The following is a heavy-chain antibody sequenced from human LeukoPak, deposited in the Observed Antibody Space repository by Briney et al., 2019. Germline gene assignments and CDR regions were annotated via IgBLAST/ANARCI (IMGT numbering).Heavy chain of an antibody. V-gene: IGHV3-21*01. CDR1: GFIVSSNY. CDR3: ATEFLGAVAETGDY. Sequence: GGSLRLSCAASGFIVSSNYMSWVRQAPGKGLEWVSSISRTSGNIYYADSVKGRFTISRDNAKNSLYLQMNSLRAEDTAVYYCATEFLGAVAETGDYWGQGTLVTVSS. J-gene: IGHJ4*02. D-gene: IGHD6-19*01. CDR2: ISRTSGNI.